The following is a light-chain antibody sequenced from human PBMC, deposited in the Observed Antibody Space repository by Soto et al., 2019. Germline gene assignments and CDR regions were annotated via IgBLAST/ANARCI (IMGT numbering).Light chain of an antibody. CDR1: DSNIGSNS. V-gene: IGLV1-47*01. CDR2: KSD. J-gene: IGLJ2*01. Sequence: QSVLTQPPSASGTPGQRVSITCSGSDSNIGSNSVHWYQQVPGMAPKLLAYKSDQRPSGVPDRFSGSKSVTSASLAISGLRAEDEAEYYCATWDDGLSGVLFGGGTKVTVL. CDR3: ATWDDGLSGVL.